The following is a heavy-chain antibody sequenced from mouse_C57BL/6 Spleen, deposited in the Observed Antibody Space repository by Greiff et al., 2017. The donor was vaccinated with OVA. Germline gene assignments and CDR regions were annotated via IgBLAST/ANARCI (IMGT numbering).Heavy chain of an antibody. CDR3: ARRGYFDV. CDR1: GFTFSDYG. CDR2: ISSGSSTI. V-gene: IGHV5-17*01. J-gene: IGHJ1*03. Sequence: EVQRVESGGGLVKPGGSLKLSCAASGFTFSDYGMHWVRQAPEKGLEWVAYISSGSSTIYYADTVKGRFIISRDNAENTLVRKMTSLGSEDTAMNYCARRGYFDVWGTGTTVTVSS.